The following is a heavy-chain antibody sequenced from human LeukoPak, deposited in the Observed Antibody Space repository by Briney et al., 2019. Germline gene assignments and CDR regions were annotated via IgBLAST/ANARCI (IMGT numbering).Heavy chain of an antibody. CDR2: INAGKGNA. J-gene: IGHJ4*02. D-gene: IGHD3-22*01. V-gene: IGHV1-3*01. Sequence: NPGGSLRLSCAASGYTFTTYAMYWVRQAPGQRLEWMGWINAGKGNAKYSKKFQGRVTITRDTSASTAYMELSSLRSEDTAVYYCARGYYDSSGDYSDDRLDSWGQGTLVTVSS. CDR1: GYTFTTYA. CDR3: ARGYYDSSGDYSDDRLDS.